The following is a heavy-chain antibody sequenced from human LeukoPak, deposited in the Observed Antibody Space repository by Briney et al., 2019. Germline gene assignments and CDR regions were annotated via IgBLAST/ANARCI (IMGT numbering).Heavy chain of an antibody. D-gene: IGHD1-26*01. Sequence: GASVKVSCKASGYTFTSYGISWVRQAPGQGLEWMGWISAYNGNTNYAQKLQGRVTMTTDTSKSTAYMELRSLRSDDTAVYYCAPFGPVSGSYSVVPWGQGTLVTVST. CDR1: GYTFTSYG. CDR2: ISAYNGNT. CDR3: APFGPVSGSYSVVP. V-gene: IGHV1-18*01. J-gene: IGHJ5*02.